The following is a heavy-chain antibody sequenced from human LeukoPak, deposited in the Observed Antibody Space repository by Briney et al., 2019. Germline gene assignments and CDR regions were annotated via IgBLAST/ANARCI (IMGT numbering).Heavy chain of an antibody. CDR3: ARAYYYGSGSYGLDY. CDR2: IYYSGST. CDR1: GGSISSSSYY. D-gene: IGHD3-10*01. V-gene: IGHV4-39*07. Sequence: SSETLSLTCTVSGGSISSSSYYWGWIRQPPGKGLEWIGSIYYSGSTNYNPSLKSRLTISVDASKNQFSLKLTSVTAADTAVYYCARAYYYGSGSYGLDYWGQGTLVTVSS. J-gene: IGHJ4*02.